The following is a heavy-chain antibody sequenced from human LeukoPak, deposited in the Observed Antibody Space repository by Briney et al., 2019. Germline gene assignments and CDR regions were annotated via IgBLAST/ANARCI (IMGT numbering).Heavy chain of an antibody. CDR3: GRSDYGDFPYYFDY. CDR2: VSSSSSYI. CDR1: GFTFSNYG. D-gene: IGHD4-17*01. Sequence: GGSLRLSCAASGFTFSNYGMHWVRQAPGKGLEWVSSVSSSSSYIYYADSVKGRFTISRDSAKNSLSLQMNSLRAEDTAVYYCGRSDYGDFPYYFDYWGQGTLVTVSS. J-gene: IGHJ4*02. V-gene: IGHV3-21*01.